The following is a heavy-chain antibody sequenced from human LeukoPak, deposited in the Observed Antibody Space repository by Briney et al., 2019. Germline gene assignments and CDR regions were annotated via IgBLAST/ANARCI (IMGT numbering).Heavy chain of an antibody. J-gene: IGHJ5*02. CDR1: GGTFSSYA. CDR2: IIPIFGTA. V-gene: IGHV1-69*06. D-gene: IGHD4/OR15-4a*01. CDR3: ARDRTIDAFDP. Sequence: ASVKVSCKASGGTFSSYAISWVRQAPGQGLEWMGGIIPIFGTANYAQKFQGRVTITADKSTSTAYMELSSLRSEDTAVYHCARDRTIDAFDPWGQGTLVTVSS.